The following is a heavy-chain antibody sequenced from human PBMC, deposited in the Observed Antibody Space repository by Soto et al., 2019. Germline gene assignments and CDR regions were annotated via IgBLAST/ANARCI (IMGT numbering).Heavy chain of an antibody. CDR3: ARGSGYSYGYSWFDP. J-gene: IGHJ5*02. V-gene: IGHV4-34*01. D-gene: IGHD5-18*01. CDR1: GGSFSGYY. Sequence: LSLTCAVSGGSFSGYYWSWFRQPPGKGLEWIGEINHSGSTNYNPSLKSRVTISVDTSKNQFSLKLSSVTAADTAVYYCARGSGYSYGYSWFDPWGQGTLVTVSS. CDR2: INHSGST.